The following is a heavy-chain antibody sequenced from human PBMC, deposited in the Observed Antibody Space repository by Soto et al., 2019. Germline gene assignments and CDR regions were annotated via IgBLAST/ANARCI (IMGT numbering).Heavy chain of an antibody. CDR3: AKVVVVPAAMFDY. Sequence: EVQLLESGGGLVQPGGSLRLSCAAPGFTFSSYAMSWVRQAPGKGLEWVSAISGSGGSTYYAASVKGRFTISRDNSKNTLYLQMNSLRAEDTAVYYCAKVVVVPAAMFDYWGQGTLVTVSS. D-gene: IGHD2-2*01. J-gene: IGHJ4*02. CDR1: GFTFSSYA. V-gene: IGHV3-23*01. CDR2: ISGSGGST.